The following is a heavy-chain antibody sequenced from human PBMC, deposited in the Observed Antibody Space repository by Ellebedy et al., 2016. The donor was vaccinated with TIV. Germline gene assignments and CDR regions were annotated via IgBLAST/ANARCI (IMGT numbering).Heavy chain of an antibody. Sequence: AASVKVSCKTSGYTFTSYALIWVRQAPGQRLEWMGWISVYNGNTNYAQKLQGRVTMTTDTSTSTAYMELRSLRSDDTAAYYCARRWLPTSPQNRDRNMEVDYWGQGTLVTVSS. D-gene: IGHD3-9*01. V-gene: IGHV1-18*01. CDR2: ISVYNGNT. CDR1: GYTFTSYA. J-gene: IGHJ4*02. CDR3: ARRWLPTSPQNRDRNMEVDY.